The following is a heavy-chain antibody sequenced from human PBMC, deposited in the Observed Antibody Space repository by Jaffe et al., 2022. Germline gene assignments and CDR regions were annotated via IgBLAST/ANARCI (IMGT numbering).Heavy chain of an antibody. CDR1: GGSISSSNW. CDR2: IYHSGST. J-gene: IGHJ4*02. CDR3: ASRVTHSYCSGGSCYSLSYYFDY. D-gene: IGHD2-15*01. V-gene: IGHV4-4*02. Sequence: QVQLQESGPGLVKPSGTLSLTCAVSGGSISSSNWWSWIRQPPGKGLEWIGEIYHSGSTNYNPSLKSRVTISVDKSKNQFSLKLSSVTAADTAVYYCASRVTHSYCSGGSCYSLSYYFDYWGQGTLVTVSS.